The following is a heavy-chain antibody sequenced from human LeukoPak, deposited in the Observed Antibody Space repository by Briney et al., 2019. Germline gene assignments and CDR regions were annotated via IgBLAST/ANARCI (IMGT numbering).Heavy chain of an antibody. D-gene: IGHD1-26*01. V-gene: IGHV4-59*01. Sequence: SETLSLTCTVSGGSISSYYWSWIRQPQGKGLEWIGYIYYSGSTNYNPSLKSRVTISVDTSKNQFSLKLSSVTAADTAVYFCAREGFSGSYYDYWGQGTLVTVSS. CDR1: GGSISSYY. CDR2: IYYSGST. CDR3: AREGFSGSYYDY. J-gene: IGHJ4*02.